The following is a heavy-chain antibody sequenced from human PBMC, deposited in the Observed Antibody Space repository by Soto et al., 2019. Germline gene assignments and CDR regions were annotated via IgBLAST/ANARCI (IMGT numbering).Heavy chain of an antibody. CDR3: ARVSGFYHWDD. CDR1: GYSFTSYA. J-gene: IGHJ4*02. V-gene: IGHV1-3*01. Sequence: QVQLVQSGAEVKKPGASVKVSCKASGYSFTSYAMHWVRQAPGQRLEWMGWINAGNGNTKYSQKFQGRVTITRDTSASTAYMELSSLRSEDTAVYYGARVSGFYHWDDWGQGTRVTVSS. D-gene: IGHD3-22*01. CDR2: INAGNGNT.